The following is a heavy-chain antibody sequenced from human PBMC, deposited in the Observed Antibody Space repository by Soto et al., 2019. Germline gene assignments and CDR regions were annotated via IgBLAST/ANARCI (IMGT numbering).Heavy chain of an antibody. D-gene: IGHD3-22*01. CDR2: IYYSGST. V-gene: IGHV4-39*01. J-gene: IGHJ4*02. Sequence: PSETLSLTCTVSGGSISSSSYYWGWIRQPPGKGLEWIGSIYYSGSTYYNPSLKSRVTISVDTSKNQFSLKLSSVTAADTAVYYCARHVELHDYYDSSGYFLLCKDWGQGTLVTVSS. CDR3: ARHVELHDYYDSSGYFLLCKD. CDR1: GGSISSSSYY.